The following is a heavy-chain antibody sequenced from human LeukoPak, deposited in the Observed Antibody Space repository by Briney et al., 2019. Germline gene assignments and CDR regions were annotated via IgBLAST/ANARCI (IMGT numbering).Heavy chain of an antibody. Sequence: SETLSLTCTVSGGSISSYYWSWIRQPPGKGLEWIGEINHSGSTNYNPSLKSRVTISVDTSKNQFSLKLSSVTAADTAVYYCARGPDSSGYSNWFDPWGQGTLVTVSS. J-gene: IGHJ5*02. D-gene: IGHD3-22*01. CDR3: ARGPDSSGYSNWFDP. CDR2: INHSGST. CDR1: GGSISSYY. V-gene: IGHV4-34*01.